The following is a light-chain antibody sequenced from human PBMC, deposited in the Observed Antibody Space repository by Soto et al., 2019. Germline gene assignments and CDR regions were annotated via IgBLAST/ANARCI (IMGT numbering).Light chain of an antibody. CDR3: CSYAGTYAV. Sequence: QSALTQPSSVSGSPGQSVAISCTGTSSDVGGYNYVSWYQQHPGKAPKLMIYDVSGRPSGVPDRFSGSKSGNTASLTISGLQAEDEADYYCCSYAGTYAVFGGGTKVTVL. CDR1: SSDVGGYNY. J-gene: IGLJ2*01. CDR2: DVS. V-gene: IGLV2-11*01.